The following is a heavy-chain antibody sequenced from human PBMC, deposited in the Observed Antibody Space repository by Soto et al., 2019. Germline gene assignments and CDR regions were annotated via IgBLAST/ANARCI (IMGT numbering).Heavy chain of an antibody. Sequence: EVQLLESGGDLVQPGGSLRLSCAASGFTFTSYAMSWIRQAPGKGLEWVSAITGGGDNTYYAAGVKGRFTISRDNSKNTLYLQMNSLRAVETAFYYCAQDGGSRDWLTVNWGQGTLVTVSS. J-gene: IGHJ4*02. CDR1: GFTFTSYA. CDR3: AQDGGSRDWLTVN. D-gene: IGHD3-9*01. V-gene: IGHV3-23*01. CDR2: ITGGGDNT.